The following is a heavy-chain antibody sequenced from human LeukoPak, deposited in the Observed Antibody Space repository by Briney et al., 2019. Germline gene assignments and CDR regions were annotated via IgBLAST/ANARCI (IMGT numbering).Heavy chain of an antibody. CDR1: GGSISSYY. D-gene: IGHD2-15*01. CDR2: IYTSGST. CDR3: ARDPSRYCSGGSCYTPTMDV. V-gene: IGHV4-4*07. J-gene: IGHJ6*03. Sequence: SETLSLTCTVSGGSISSYYWSWIRQPAGKGLEWIGRIYTSGSTNYNPSLKSRVTISVDTSKNQFSLKLSSVTAADTAVYYCARDPSRYCSGGSCYTPTMDVWGKGTTVTVSS.